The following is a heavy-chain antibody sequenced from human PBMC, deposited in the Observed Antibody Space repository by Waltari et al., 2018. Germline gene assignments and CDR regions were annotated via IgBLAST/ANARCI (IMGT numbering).Heavy chain of an antibody. CDR1: GGSFSGYY. Sequence: QVQLQQWGAGLLKPSETLSLTRAVYGGSFSGYYWSWIRQPPGKGLEWIGEINHSGSTNYNPSLKSRVTISVDTSKNQFSLKLSSVTAADTAVYYCARAPRAGSDYWGQGTLVTVSS. D-gene: IGHD6-25*01. J-gene: IGHJ4*02. CDR2: INHSGST. V-gene: IGHV4-34*01. CDR3: ARAPRAGSDY.